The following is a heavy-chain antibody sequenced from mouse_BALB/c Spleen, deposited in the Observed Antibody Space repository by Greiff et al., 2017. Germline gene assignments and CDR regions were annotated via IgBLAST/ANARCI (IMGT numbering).Heavy chain of an antibody. CDR2: ISSGSSTI. CDR1: GFTFSSFG. J-gene: IGHJ4*01. Sequence: EVQGVESGGGLVQPGGSRKLSCAASGFTFSSFGMHWVRQAPEKGLEWVAYISSGSSTIYYADTVKGRFTISRDNPKNTLFLQMTSLRSEDTAMYYCARSRPASPMDYWGQGTSVTVSA. CDR3: ARSRPASPMDY. V-gene: IGHV5-17*02.